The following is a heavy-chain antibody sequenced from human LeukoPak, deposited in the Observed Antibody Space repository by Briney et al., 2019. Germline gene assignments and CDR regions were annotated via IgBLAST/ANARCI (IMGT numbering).Heavy chain of an antibody. CDR2: INHSGST. J-gene: IGHJ4*02. D-gene: IGHD5-18*01. Sequence: SETLSLTCAVYGGSFSGYYWSWIRQPPGKGLEWIGEINHSGSTNYNPSLKSRVTISVDTSKNQFSLKLSSVTAADTAVYYCARPRGFGYSYGYYYWGQGTLVTVSS. CDR3: ARPRGFGYSYGYYY. V-gene: IGHV4-34*01. CDR1: GGSFSGYY.